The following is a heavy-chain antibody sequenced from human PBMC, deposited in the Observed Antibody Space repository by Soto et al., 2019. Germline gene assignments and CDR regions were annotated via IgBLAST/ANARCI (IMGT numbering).Heavy chain of an antibody. CDR1: GYSFTDYH. CDR3: ARGDSTDCSNGVCSFFYNHDMDV. CDR2: INPKSGGT. V-gene: IGHV1-2*04. J-gene: IGHJ6*02. Sequence: ASVKVSCKASGYSFTDYHIHWVRQSPLQGLDWLGRINPKSGGTSTAQKFQGWVTMTTDTSISTASMELTRLTSDDTAIYYCARGDSTDCSNGVCSFFYNHDMDVWGQGTTVTVSS. D-gene: IGHD2-8*01.